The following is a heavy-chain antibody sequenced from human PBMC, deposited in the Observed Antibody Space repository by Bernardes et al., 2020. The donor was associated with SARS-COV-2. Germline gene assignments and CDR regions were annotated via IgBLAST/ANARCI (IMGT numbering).Heavy chain of an antibody. CDR2: ISSSSSYI. Sequence: GGSLRLSCAASGFTFSSYSMNWVRQAPGKGLEWVSSISSSSSYIYYADSVKGRFTISRDNAKNSLYLQMNSLRAEDTAVYYCARDRGGRVATVDYYYYGMDVWGQGTTVTVSS. CDR3: ARDRGGRVATVDYYYYGMDV. J-gene: IGHJ6*02. V-gene: IGHV3-21*01. D-gene: IGHD5-12*01. CDR1: GFTFSSYS.